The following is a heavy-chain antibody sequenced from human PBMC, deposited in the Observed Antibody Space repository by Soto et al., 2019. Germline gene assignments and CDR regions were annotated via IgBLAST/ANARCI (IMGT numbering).Heavy chain of an antibody. D-gene: IGHD6-19*01. J-gene: IGHJ3*02. V-gene: IGHV3-30-3*01. CDR3: ARDPSSGWYGAFGI. CDR1: GFTFSSYA. Sequence: QTSETLRLSXAASGFTFSSYAMHWVRQAPGKGLEWVAVISYDGSNKYYADSVKGRFTISRDNSKNTLYLQMNSLRAEDTAVYYCARDPSSGWYGAFGIWGQGTMVTVSS. CDR2: ISYDGSNK.